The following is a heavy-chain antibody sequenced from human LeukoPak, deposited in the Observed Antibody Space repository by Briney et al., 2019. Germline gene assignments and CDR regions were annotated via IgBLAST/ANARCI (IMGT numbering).Heavy chain of an antibody. D-gene: IGHD6-6*01. J-gene: IGHJ6*03. CDR1: GYTFTSYG. CDR2: INPNSGGT. V-gene: IGHV1-2*02. Sequence: ASVKVSCKASGYTFTSYGISWVRQAPGQGLEWMGWINPNSGGTNYAQKFQGRVTMTRDTSISTAYMELSRLRSDDTAVYYCARVPHSSSGYYYMDVWGKGTTVTVSS. CDR3: ARVPHSSSGYYYMDV.